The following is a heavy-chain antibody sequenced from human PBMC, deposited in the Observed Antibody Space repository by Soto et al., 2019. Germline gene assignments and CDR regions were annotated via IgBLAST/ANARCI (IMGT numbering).Heavy chain of an antibody. CDR2: IYYSGST. CDR3: ARLDRKTWGMDV. D-gene: IGHD3-3*01. Sequence: PSETLSLTCTVSGGSISSSSYYWGWIRQPPGKGLEWIGSIYYSGSTYYNPSLKSRVTISVDTSKNQFSLKLSSVTAADTAVYYCARLDRKTWGMDVWGHGTTVTVSS. J-gene: IGHJ6*02. CDR1: GGSISSSSYY. V-gene: IGHV4-39*01.